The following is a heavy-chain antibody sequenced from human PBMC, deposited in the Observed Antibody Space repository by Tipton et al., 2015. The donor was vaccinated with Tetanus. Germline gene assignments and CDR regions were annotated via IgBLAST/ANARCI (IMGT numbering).Heavy chain of an antibody. CDR1: GGSISSYY. Sequence: TLSLTCTVSGGSISSYYWSWIRQPAGKGLEWIGRIYTSGSTNYNPSLKSRVTMSVDTSKNQFSLKMTSVTAADTGMYYCARLSSPFFGAFFMWGQGTMVTVSS. CDR3: ARLSSPFFGAFFM. D-gene: IGHD3-3*01. V-gene: IGHV4-4*07. J-gene: IGHJ3*02. CDR2: IYTSGST.